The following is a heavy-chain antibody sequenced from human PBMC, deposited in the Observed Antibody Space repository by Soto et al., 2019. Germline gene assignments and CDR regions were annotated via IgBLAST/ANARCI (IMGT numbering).Heavy chain of an antibody. CDR1: GYTLTELS. CDR3: ARAVVVVAATSYAFDI. Sequence: ASVKVSCKVSGYTLTELSMHWVRQAPGKGLEWMGGFDPEDGETIYAQKFQGRVTMTEDTSTDTAYMELSSLRSEDTAVYYCARAVVVVAATSYAFDIWGQGTMVTVSS. J-gene: IGHJ3*02. V-gene: IGHV1-24*01. CDR2: FDPEDGET. D-gene: IGHD2-15*01.